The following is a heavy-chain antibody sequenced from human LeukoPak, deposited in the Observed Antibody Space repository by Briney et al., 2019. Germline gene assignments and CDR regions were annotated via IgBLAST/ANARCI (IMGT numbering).Heavy chain of an antibody. CDR3: ARGRVYYDSSGYSVINDY. V-gene: IGHV1-2*02. CDR2: INPNSGGT. D-gene: IGHD3-22*01. Sequence: ASVKVSCKASGYTFTGYYMHWVRQALGQGLEWMGWINPNSGGTNYAQKFQGRVTMTRDTSISTAYMELSRLRSDDTAVYYCARGRVYYDSSGYSVINDYWGQGTLVTVSS. CDR1: GYTFTGYY. J-gene: IGHJ4*02.